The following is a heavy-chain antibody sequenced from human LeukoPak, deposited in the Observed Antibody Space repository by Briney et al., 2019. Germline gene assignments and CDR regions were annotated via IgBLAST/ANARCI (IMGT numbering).Heavy chain of an antibody. CDR1: GFTFSSYA. Sequence: GGSLRLSCAASGFTFSSYAMSWVRQAPGKGLEWVSAISGSGGSTYYADSVKGRFTISRDNSRNTLYLQMNSLRAEDTAVYYCAKGNVLRYFDWFETFDYWGQGTLVTVSS. D-gene: IGHD3-9*01. CDR2: ISGSGGST. CDR3: AKGNVLRYFDWFETFDY. J-gene: IGHJ4*02. V-gene: IGHV3-23*01.